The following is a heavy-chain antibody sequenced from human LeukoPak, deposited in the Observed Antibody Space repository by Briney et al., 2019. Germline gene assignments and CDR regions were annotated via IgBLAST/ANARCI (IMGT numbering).Heavy chain of an antibody. CDR2: INHSGST. Sequence: SVTLSLTCAVYGGSFSGYYWSWIRQPPGKGLEWIGEINHSGSTNYNPSLKSRVTISVDTSKNQFSLKLSSVTAADTAVYYCARSVEGYCSGGSCYSYYYYMDVWGKGTTVTVSS. CDR1: GGSFSGYY. J-gene: IGHJ6*03. D-gene: IGHD2-15*01. V-gene: IGHV4-34*01. CDR3: ARSVEGYCSGGSCYSYYYYMDV.